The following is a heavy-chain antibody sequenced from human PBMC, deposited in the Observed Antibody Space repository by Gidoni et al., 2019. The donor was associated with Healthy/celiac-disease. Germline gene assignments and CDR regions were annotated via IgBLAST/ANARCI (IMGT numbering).Heavy chain of an antibody. CDR3: ARAYYYDSSGYYYAFDY. D-gene: IGHD3-22*01. CDR1: GFTFSSYS. CDR2: ISSSSSYI. Sequence: EVQLVESGGGLVKPGGSLSLSCAASGFTFSSYSMNWVRQAPGKGLEWVSSISSSSSYIYYADSVKGRFTISRDNAKNSLYLQMNSLRAEDTAVYYCARAYYYDSSGYYYAFDYWGQGTLVTVSS. J-gene: IGHJ4*02. V-gene: IGHV3-21*01.